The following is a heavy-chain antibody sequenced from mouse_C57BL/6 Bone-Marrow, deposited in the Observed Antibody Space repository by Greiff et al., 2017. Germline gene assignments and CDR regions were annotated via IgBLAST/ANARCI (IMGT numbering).Heavy chain of an antibody. V-gene: IGHV5-16*01. J-gene: IGHJ1*03. CDR1: GFTFSDYY. D-gene: IGHD2-2*01. CDR2: INYDGSST. Sequence: EVKLVESEGGLVQPGSSMKLSCTASGFTFSDYYMAWVRQVPEKGLEWVANINYDGSSTYYLDSLKSRFIISRDNAKNILYLQMSSLKSEDTATYYCARDGYDGYFDVWGTGTTVTVSS. CDR3: ARDGYDGYFDV.